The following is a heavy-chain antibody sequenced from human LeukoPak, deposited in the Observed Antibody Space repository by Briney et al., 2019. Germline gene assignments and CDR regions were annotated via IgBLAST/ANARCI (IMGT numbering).Heavy chain of an antibody. Sequence: PGGSLRLSCSASGFIFRNAWMSWVRQAPGKGLEWVGRIKSKTDGGTTDYAAPVKGRFTISRDDSKNTLYLQMNSLKTEDTAVYYCATDRPAAPTSSDYWGQGSLVTVSS. D-gene: IGHD1-26*01. CDR1: GFIFRNAW. V-gene: IGHV3-15*01. CDR2: IKSKTDGGTT. J-gene: IGHJ4*02. CDR3: ATDRPAAPTSSDY.